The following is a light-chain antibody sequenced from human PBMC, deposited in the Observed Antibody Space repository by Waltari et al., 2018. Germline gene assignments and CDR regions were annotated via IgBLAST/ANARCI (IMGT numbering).Light chain of an antibody. CDR3: TSHAGTNSV. CDR1: SSDVGGDNY. J-gene: IGLJ3*02. Sequence: QSALTQLPSASGSPGQSVTMSCTGTSSDVGGDNYVAWYQQHPGQAPKLLIYQFSKRPSGVPDRFSGSKSGNTASLTVSGLQAEDEAEYFCTSHAGTNSVFGGGTKLTVL. CDR2: QFS. V-gene: IGLV2-8*01.